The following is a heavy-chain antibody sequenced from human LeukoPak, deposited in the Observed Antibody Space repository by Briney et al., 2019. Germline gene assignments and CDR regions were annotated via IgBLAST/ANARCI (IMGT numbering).Heavy chain of an antibody. D-gene: IGHD3-16*01. CDR2: INPSGGST. Sequence: ASVKVSCKASGYTFTSYYIHWVRQAPGQGLEWMGIINPSGGSTSYAQKFQGRVTMTRDTSTSTVYVELSSLRSEDTAVYYCARGRRFGGFYYYYMDVWGKGTTVTISS. CDR1: GYTFTSYY. V-gene: IGHV1-46*01. CDR3: ARGRRFGGFYYYYMDV. J-gene: IGHJ6*03.